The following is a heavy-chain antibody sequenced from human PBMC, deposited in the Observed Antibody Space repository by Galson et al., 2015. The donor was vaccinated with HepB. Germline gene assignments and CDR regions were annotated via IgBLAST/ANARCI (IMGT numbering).Heavy chain of an antibody. CDR2: ISYDGSNK. Sequence: SLRLSCAASGFTFSSYAMHWVRQAPGKGLEWVAVISYDGSNKYYADSVKGRFTISRDNSKNTLYLQMNSLRAEDTAVYYCARDRYYGSGSYYNFIAFDIWGQGTMVTVSS. D-gene: IGHD3-10*01. V-gene: IGHV3-30-3*01. CDR3: ARDRYYGSGSYYNFIAFDI. J-gene: IGHJ3*02. CDR1: GFTFSSYA.